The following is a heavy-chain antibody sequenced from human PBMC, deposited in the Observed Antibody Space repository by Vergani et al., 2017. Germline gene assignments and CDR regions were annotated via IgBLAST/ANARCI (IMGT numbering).Heavy chain of an antibody. V-gene: IGHV4-59*01. CDR2: IYYSGST. Sequence: QVQLQESGPGLVKPSETLSLTCTVSGGSISSYYWSWIRQPPGKGLEWIGYIYYSGSTNYNPSLQSRVTISVDTSKNQFSLKLSSVTAADTAVYYCARGRDYNVSSGQEFDYWGQGTLVTVSS. CDR1: GGSISSYY. J-gene: IGHJ4*02. CDR3: ARGRDYNVSSGQEFDY. D-gene: IGHD3-22*01.